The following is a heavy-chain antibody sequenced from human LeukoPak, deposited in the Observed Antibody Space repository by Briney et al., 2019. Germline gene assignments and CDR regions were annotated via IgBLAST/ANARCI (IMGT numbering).Heavy chain of an antibody. Sequence: PSETLSLTCTVSGGSISSYYWSWIRQPPGKGLEWIGYIYYSGSTNYSPSLKSRVTISVDTSKNQFSLKLSSVTAADTAVYYCARRGGSGRAFDYWGQGALVTVSS. D-gene: IGHD1-26*01. CDR2: IYYSGST. CDR3: ARRGGSGRAFDY. J-gene: IGHJ4*02. CDR1: GGSISSYY. V-gene: IGHV4-59*01.